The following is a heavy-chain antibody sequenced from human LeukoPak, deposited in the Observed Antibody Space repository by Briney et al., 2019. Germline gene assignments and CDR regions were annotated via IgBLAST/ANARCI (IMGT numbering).Heavy chain of an antibody. CDR1: GFTFRNYG. CDR3: ARGGADYFYDSSGYYDLYGLDV. D-gene: IGHD3-22*01. Sequence: GGSLRLSCTASGFTFRNYGIPWVRQAPGKGLEWVTVISYDDSNRYYADSVKGRFTISRDNSKNTLYLQMNSLRAEDTAVYYCARGGADYFYDSSGYYDLYGLDVWGQGTTVTVSS. CDR2: ISYDDSNR. V-gene: IGHV3-30*03. J-gene: IGHJ6*02.